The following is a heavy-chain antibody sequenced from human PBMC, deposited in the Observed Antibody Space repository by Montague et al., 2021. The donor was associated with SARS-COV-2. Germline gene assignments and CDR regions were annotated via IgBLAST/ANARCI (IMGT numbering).Heavy chain of an antibody. Sequence: SLRLSCAASGFTFSSYRMNWVRQAPGKGLEWVSSINTNSNYIYYANSVKGRFTISRDNAKNSLYLQMNSLRVEDTALYYCARDFGYTTGYAFDVWSQGTMVSVSS. J-gene: IGHJ3*01. CDR1: GFTFSSYR. D-gene: IGHD5-24*01. CDR3: ARDFGYTTGYAFDV. CDR2: INTNSNYI. V-gene: IGHV3-21*01.